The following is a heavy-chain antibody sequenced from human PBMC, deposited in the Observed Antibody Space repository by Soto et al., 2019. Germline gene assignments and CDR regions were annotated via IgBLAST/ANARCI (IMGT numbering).Heavy chain of an antibody. CDR2: IYYSGST. V-gene: IGHV4-39*01. J-gene: IGHJ4*02. CDR3: ARHVWHCSSTSCYEWGFDY. CDR1: GGSISSSSYY. D-gene: IGHD2-2*01. Sequence: SETLSLTCTVSGGSISSSSYYWGWIRQPPGKGLEWIGSIYYSGSTYYNPSLKSRVTISVDTSKNQFSLKLSSVTAADTAVYYCARHVWHCSSTSCYEWGFDYWGQGTLVTVSS.